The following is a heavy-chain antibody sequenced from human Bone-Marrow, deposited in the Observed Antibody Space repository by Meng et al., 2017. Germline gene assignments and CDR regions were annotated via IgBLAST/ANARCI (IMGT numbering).Heavy chain of an antibody. CDR3: ARDRVDY. J-gene: IGHJ4*02. V-gene: IGHV3-30*01. CDR2: ISYDGSNK. CDR1: GLTFSSYA. Sequence: VQLVESGGGLVQPGGSLRLSCTASGLTFSSYAMHWVRQAPGKGLEWVAVISYDGSNKYYADSVKGRFTISRDNSKNTLYLQMNSLRAEDTAVYYCARDRVDYWGQGTLVTVSS.